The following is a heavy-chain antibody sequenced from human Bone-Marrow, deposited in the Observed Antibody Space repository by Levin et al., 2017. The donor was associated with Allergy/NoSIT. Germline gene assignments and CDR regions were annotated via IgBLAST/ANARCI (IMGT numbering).Heavy chain of an antibody. CDR2: ISAYNGNT. Sequence: EASVKVSCKASGYTFTSYGISWVRQAPGQGLEWMGWISAYNGNTNYAQNLQGRVTMTTDTSTSTAYMELRSLRSDDTAVYYCARERAYWTRNSGGMDVWGQGTTVTVSS. CDR3: ARERAYWTRNSGGMDV. D-gene: IGHD1-1*01. V-gene: IGHV1-18*01. CDR1: GYTFTSYG. J-gene: IGHJ6*02.